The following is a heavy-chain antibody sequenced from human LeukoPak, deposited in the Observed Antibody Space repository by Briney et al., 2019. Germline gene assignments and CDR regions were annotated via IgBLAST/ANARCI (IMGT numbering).Heavy chain of an antibody. J-gene: IGHJ4*02. V-gene: IGHV4-39*07. CDR1: GGSISSSSYY. CDR2: IYYSGST. Sequence: SETLSLTCTVSGGSISSSSYYWGWIRQPPGKGLEWIGSIYYSGSTYYNPSLKSRVTISVDTSKDQFSLKLSSVTAADTAVYYCARGWWMGSLLSGSRHPPGDTDYWGQGTLVTVSS. CDR3: ARGWWMGSLLSGSRHPPGDTDY. D-gene: IGHD1-26*01.